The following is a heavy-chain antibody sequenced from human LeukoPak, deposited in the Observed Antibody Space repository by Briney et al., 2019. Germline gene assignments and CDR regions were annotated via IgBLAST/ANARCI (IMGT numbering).Heavy chain of an antibody. CDR1: GFTFSSYG. V-gene: IGHV3-30*03. CDR2: ISYDGSNK. J-gene: IGHJ6*02. D-gene: IGHD5-12*01. CDR3: AREGGGYEGNYYYYYGMDV. Sequence: GGSLRLSCAASGFTFSSYGMHWVRQAPGKGLEWVAVISYDGSNKYYADSVKGRFTISRDNSKNTLYLQMNSLRAEDTAVYYCAREGGGYEGNYYYYYGMDVWGQGTTVTVSS.